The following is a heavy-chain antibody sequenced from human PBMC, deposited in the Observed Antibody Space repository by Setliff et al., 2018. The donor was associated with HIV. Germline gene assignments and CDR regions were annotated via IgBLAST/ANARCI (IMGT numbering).Heavy chain of an antibody. J-gene: IGHJ5*02. D-gene: IGHD2-8*02. V-gene: IGHV4-59*03. CDR2: ISETGRT. Sequence: NHSENLSLTCSISGGYFQGLRWSWIRQPPGKGLEWIGRISETGRTDYDPSLESRLTISLDMSRNQFSLKLTSVTAADTAVYYCVAYVEGAGGRGPWGQGTLVTVSS. CDR3: VAYVEGAGGRGP. CDR1: GGYFQGLR.